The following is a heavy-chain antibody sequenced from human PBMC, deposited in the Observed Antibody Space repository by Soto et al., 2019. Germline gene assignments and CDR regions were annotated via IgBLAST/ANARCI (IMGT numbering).Heavy chain of an antibody. V-gene: IGHV3-9*01. Sequence: GGSLRLSCAASGFSFDDYAMHWVRLTPGKGLEWVSGISWNSFSIGYADSVKGRFTIARDNAKNSLYLQMTSLRAEDAALYYCAKDKGQWLVRGAYDHWGQGTLVTVS. CDR3: AKDKGQWLVRGAYDH. CDR1: GFSFDDYA. D-gene: IGHD6-19*01. CDR2: ISWNSFSI. J-gene: IGHJ4*02.